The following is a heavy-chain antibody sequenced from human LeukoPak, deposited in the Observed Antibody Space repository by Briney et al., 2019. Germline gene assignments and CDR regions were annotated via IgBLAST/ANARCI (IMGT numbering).Heavy chain of an antibody. CDR3: ARTSGYYSDY. Sequence: GASVKVSCKASGGAFSSYAISWVRQAPGQGLEWMGRIIPIFGTANYAQKFQGRVTITTDESTSTAYMELSSLRSEDTAVYYCARTSGYYSDYWGQGTLVTVSS. CDR2: IIPIFGTA. D-gene: IGHD3-22*01. V-gene: IGHV1-69*05. J-gene: IGHJ4*02. CDR1: GGAFSSYA.